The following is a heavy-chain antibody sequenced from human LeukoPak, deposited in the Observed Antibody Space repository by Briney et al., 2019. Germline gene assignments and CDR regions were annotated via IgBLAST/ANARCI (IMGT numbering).Heavy chain of an antibody. D-gene: IGHD3-22*01. CDR3: ARYSLGSSGYYYGGFDAFDI. CDR1: GGSISSSSYY. Sequence: PSETLSLTCTVSGGSISSSSYYWGWIRQPPGKGPEGIGSIYYSGSTYYNPSLKSRVTISVDTSKNQFSLKLSSVTAADTAVYYCARYSLGSSGYYYGGFDAFDIWGQGTMVTVSS. V-gene: IGHV4-39*01. J-gene: IGHJ3*02. CDR2: IYYSGST.